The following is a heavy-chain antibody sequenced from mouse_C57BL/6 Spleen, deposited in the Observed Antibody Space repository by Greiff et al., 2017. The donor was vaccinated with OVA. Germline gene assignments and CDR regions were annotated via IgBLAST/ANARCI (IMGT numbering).Heavy chain of an antibody. Sequence: DVQLVESGPGMVKPSQSLSLTCTVTGYSITSGYDWHWIRHFPGNQLEWMGYISYSGSTNYNPSLKSRISITHDTSKNHFFLKLNSVTTEDTATYYCARGDYSYAMDYWGQGTSVTVSS. CDR2: ISYSGST. CDR3: ARGDYSYAMDY. CDR1: GYSITSGYD. J-gene: IGHJ4*01. D-gene: IGHD1-1*01. V-gene: IGHV3-1*01.